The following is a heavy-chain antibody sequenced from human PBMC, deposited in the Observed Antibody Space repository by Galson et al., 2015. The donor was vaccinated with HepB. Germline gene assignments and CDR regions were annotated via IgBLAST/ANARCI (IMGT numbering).Heavy chain of an antibody. CDR3: AREPDAAEPLDY. Sequence: SLRLSCAASGLRFSRYAMHWVRQAPGKGLEWVAVISYNGVNNYYADSVKGRSFISRDNSENTLYLHINSLRAEDTAVYYCAREPDAAEPLDYWGQGTLVTVSS. V-gene: IGHV3-30*04. CDR2: ISYNGVNN. CDR1: GLRFSRYA. D-gene: IGHD1-14*01. J-gene: IGHJ4*02.